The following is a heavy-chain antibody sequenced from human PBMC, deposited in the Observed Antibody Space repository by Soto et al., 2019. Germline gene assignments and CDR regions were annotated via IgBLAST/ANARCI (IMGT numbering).Heavy chain of an antibody. Sequence: QVQLLQSGAEGKKPGASVKVSCKASGYTFTTGDLNWVRQAPGQGLEWMGWINPNTGDTGYAQKFQGRLTMTRDTSIGTAYMELSNLRSEDTAFYYCARAKRTLSTCDVWGQGTLVTVSS. CDR1: GYTFTTGD. V-gene: IGHV1-8*01. J-gene: IGHJ4*02. CDR3: ARAKRTLSTCDV. D-gene: IGHD2-21*02. CDR2: INPNTGDT.